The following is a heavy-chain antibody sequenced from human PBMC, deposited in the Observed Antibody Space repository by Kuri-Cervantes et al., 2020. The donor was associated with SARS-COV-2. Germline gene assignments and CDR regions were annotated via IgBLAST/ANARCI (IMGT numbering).Heavy chain of an antibody. CDR2: ISYDGSNK. Sequence: GGSLRLSCAASGFTFSSYAMHWVRQAPGKGLEWVAVISYDGSNKYYADSVKGRFTIPRDNSKNTLFLQMSSLRAEDTAVYYCAKDPRSSGWYDYWGQGTLVTVSS. D-gene: IGHD6-19*01. J-gene: IGHJ4*02. CDR3: AKDPRSSGWYDY. CDR1: GFTFSSYA. V-gene: IGHV3-30*04.